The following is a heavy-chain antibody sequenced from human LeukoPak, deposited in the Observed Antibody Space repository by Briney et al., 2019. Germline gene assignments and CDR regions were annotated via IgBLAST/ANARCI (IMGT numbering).Heavy chain of an antibody. CDR2: ISASGSAT. CDR3: AKARYCSGGTCPEWFDP. Sequence: GGSLRLSCAASGFIFSNYGMNWVRQAPGKGLEWVAAISASGSATSYADPVKGRFTISRDNSKNTLYLQMNSLRAEDTAIYYCAKARYCSGGTCPEWFDPWGQGTLVTVSS. CDR1: GFIFSNYG. J-gene: IGHJ5*02. D-gene: IGHD2-15*01. V-gene: IGHV3-23*01.